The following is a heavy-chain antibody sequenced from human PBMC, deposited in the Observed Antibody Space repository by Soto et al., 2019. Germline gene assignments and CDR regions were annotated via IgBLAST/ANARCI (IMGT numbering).Heavy chain of an antibody. D-gene: IGHD3-22*01. CDR1: GFTFSNAW. CDR2: IKSKTDGGTT. J-gene: IGHJ4*02. CDR3: TTARQGNYYDSSGYYFKYYFDY. V-gene: IGHV3-15*07. Sequence: EVQLVESGGGLVKPGGSLRLSCAASGFTFSNAWMNCVRQAPGKGLEWVGRIKSKTDGGTTDYAAPVKGRFTISRDDSKNTLYLQMNSLKTEDTAVYYCTTARQGNYYDSSGYYFKYYFDYWGQGTLVTVSS.